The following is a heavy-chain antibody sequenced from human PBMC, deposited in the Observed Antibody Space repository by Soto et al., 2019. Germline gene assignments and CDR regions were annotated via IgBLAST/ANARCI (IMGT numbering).Heavy chain of an antibody. CDR3: AKDGIRKDDY. Sequence: GGSLRLSCSASGFSITDYAMSWVRQAPGKGLEWVSSISDSGTKTFYGDSVKGRFAISRDTSKNTVYMQMNNLRAEDTALYYCAKDGIRKDDYWGQGTVVTVSS. CDR1: GFSITDYA. CDR2: ISDSGTKT. V-gene: IGHV3-23*01. J-gene: IGHJ4*02.